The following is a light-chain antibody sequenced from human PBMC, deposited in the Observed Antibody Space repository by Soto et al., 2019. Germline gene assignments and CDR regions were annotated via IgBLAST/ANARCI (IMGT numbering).Light chain of an antibody. J-gene: IGLJ1*01. CDR3: CSYAGSYTRV. Sequence: QSVLTQPRSVSGSPGQSVTISCTGTSSDVGGYNYVSWYQQHPGKAPKLMIYDVGKRPSGVPDRFSGSKSDNTASLTISGLQAGDEADYYCCSYAGSYTRVFGTGTKV. V-gene: IGLV2-11*01. CDR2: DVG. CDR1: SSDVGGYNY.